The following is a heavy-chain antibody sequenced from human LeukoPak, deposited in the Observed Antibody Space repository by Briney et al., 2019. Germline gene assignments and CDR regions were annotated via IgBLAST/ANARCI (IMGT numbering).Heavy chain of an antibody. J-gene: IGHJ4*02. CDR3: ARGPPAPELRFYVY. CDR1: GGSFSGYY. Sequence: SETLSLTCAVYGGSFSGYYWSWIRQPPGKGLEWIGEINHSGSTNYNPSLKSRVTISVDTSKNQFSLKLSSVTAADTAVYYCARGPPAPELRFYVYWGQGTLVTVSS. V-gene: IGHV4-34*01. CDR2: INHSGST. D-gene: IGHD3-3*01.